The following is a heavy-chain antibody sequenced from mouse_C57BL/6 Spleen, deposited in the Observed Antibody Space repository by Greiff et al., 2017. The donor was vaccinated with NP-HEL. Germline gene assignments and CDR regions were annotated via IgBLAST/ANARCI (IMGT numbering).Heavy chain of an antibody. V-gene: IGHV1-18*01. CDR2: INPNNGGT. CDR1: GYTFTDYN. Sequence: EVKLQESGPELVKPGASVKIPCKASGYTFTDYNMDWVKQSHGKSLEWIGDINPNNGGTIYNQKFKGKATLTVDKSSSTAYMELRSLTSEDTAVYYCARRTGTGWFAYWGQGTLVTVSA. J-gene: IGHJ3*01. D-gene: IGHD4-1*01. CDR3: ARRTGTGWFAY.